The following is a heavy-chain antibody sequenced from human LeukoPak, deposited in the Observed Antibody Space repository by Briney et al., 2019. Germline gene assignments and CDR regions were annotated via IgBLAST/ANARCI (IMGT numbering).Heavy chain of an antibody. CDR3: AKDPLASRYCSSTSCYTNWFDP. Sequence: GGSLRLSCAASGFTFSSYAMSWVRQAPGKGLEWVSAISGSGGSTYYADSVKGRFTISGDNSKNTLYLQMNSLRAEDTAVYYCAKDPLASRYCSSTSCYTNWFDPWGQGTLVTVSS. V-gene: IGHV3-23*01. D-gene: IGHD2-2*02. CDR1: GFTFSSYA. CDR2: ISGSGGST. J-gene: IGHJ5*02.